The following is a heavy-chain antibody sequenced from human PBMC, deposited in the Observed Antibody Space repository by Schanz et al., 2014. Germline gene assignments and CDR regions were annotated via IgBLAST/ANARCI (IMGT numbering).Heavy chain of an antibody. V-gene: IGHV4-59*12. Sequence: QLQLQESGPGLVKPSETLSLTCSVSGGDIGNYYWSWIRQPPGKGLEWIGYIFFRGSTYYNPSLKRGATMEVDPPKNHSSLKLSSVTAADTAVYYCARDLEGFDYWGQGTLVTVSS. CDR3: ARDLEGFDY. D-gene: IGHD1-1*01. CDR1: GGDIGNYY. CDR2: IFFRGST. J-gene: IGHJ4*02.